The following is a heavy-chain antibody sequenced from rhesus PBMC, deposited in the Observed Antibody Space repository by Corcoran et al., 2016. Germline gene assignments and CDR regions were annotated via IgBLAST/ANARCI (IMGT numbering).Heavy chain of an antibody. J-gene: IGHJ4*01. CDR2: INGNSGSN. D-gene: IGHD1-38*01. Sequence: QVQLQESGPGLVKPSETLSLTCAVSGGSFSSSWWSWIRQPPGKGLEWIGEINGNSGSNNYNPSLKSRVTISKDTSKNQFSLKMSSVTAADTAVYYCARELTWFIDYWGQGVLVTVSS. V-gene: IGHV4-80*01. CDR3: ARELTWFIDY. CDR1: GGSFSSSW.